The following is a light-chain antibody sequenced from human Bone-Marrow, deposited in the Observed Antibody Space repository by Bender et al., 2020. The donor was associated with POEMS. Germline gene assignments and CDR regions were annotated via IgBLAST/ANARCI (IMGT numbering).Light chain of an antibody. CDR1: SSDVGGYNY. J-gene: IGLJ3*02. CDR3: SSYTSSSTLV. V-gene: IGLV2-14*01. Sequence: HSALTQPASVSGSPGQSITISCTGTSSDVGGYNYVSWYQQHPDKAPKLMIYEVSKRPSGVPDRFSGSKSGNTASLTISGLQAEDEADYYCSSYTSSSTLVFGGGTKLTVL. CDR2: EVS.